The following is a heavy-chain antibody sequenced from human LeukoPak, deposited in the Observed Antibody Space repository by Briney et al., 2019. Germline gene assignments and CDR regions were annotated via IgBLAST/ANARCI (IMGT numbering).Heavy chain of an antibody. D-gene: IGHD2-15*01. V-gene: IGHV1-69*05. Sequence: ASVKVSCKTPGDTFSSKAINWLRQAPGQGLEWMGGIIPISNTPTSAQKFQGRVTFSTDESTRTSYMELRSLTSEDSALYYCARRRGTTHLYWFDHWGQGTQVTVSS. CDR1: GDTFSSKA. J-gene: IGHJ5*02. CDR2: IIPISNTP. CDR3: ARRRGTTHLYWFDH.